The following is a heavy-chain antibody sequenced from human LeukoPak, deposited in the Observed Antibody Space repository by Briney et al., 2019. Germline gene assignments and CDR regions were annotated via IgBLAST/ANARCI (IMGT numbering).Heavy chain of an antibody. Sequence: ASVKVSCKASGYTFTSYAMHWVRQAPGQGLEWMGWITPSGGTNYPQKFQGRVSITRDTSIATAYMDLSRLTSDDTAVYYCARDRYGDGFAHFDYWGQGALVTVSS. V-gene: IGHV1-2*02. CDR1: GYTFTSYA. CDR2: ITPSGGT. D-gene: IGHD5-24*01. CDR3: ARDRYGDGFAHFDY. J-gene: IGHJ4*02.